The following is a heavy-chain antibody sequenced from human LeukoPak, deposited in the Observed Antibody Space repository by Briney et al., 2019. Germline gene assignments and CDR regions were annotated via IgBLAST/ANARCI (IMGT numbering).Heavy chain of an antibody. CDR2: IYYSGST. CDR3: ARRRLRSDYYYGMDV. Sequence: PSETLSLTCTVSGGSISSYYWSWIRQPPGKGLEWIGYIYYSGSTDYNPSLKSRVSMSTDTSKNQFSLKLSSVTAADTAVYYCARRRLRSDYYYGMDVWGQGTTVTVSS. J-gene: IGHJ6*02. CDR1: GGSISSYY. V-gene: IGHV4-59*01. D-gene: IGHD4-17*01.